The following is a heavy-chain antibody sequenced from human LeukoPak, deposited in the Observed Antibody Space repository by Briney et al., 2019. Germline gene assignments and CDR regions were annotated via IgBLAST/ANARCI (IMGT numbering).Heavy chain of an antibody. Sequence: GGSLRLSCAASGFTVSTNYMTWIRQAPGKGLEWVSVMYTLGNTNYADSVRGRFTISRDNSKNTLYLQMDSLRAEDTAVYYCAKGGFGSGSYNWLDRWGQGTRVTVSS. J-gene: IGHJ5*02. V-gene: IGHV3-53*01. CDR1: GFTVSTNY. CDR2: MYTLGNT. CDR3: AKGGFGSGSYNWLDR. D-gene: IGHD3-10*01.